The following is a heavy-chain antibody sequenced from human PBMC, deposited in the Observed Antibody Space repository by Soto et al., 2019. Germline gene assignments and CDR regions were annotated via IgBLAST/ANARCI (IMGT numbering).Heavy chain of an antibody. J-gene: IGHJ4*02. CDR1: GFTFSNAW. CDR2: IKSKTDGGTT. D-gene: IGHD3-9*01. CDR3: TTYLDILTGWDY. V-gene: IGHV3-15*01. Sequence: GGSLRLSCAASGFTFSNAWMSWVRQAPGKGLEWVGRIKSKTDGGTTDYAAPVKGRFTISRDDSKNTLYLQMNSLKTEDTAVYYCTTYLDILTGWDYWGQGTLVTVSS.